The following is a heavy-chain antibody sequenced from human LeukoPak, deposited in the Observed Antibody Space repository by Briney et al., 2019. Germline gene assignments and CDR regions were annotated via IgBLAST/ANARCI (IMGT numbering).Heavy chain of an antibody. D-gene: IGHD5-12*01. Sequence: SVKVSCKAPGFTFTSFAVQWVRQARGQRLEWIGWIVVGSGNTNYAQKFQERVIIIRDMSTRTVYMELSSLTFEDTAVYYCAAGYSGYEYPNCWGQGTLVTVSS. CDR2: IVVGSGNT. J-gene: IGHJ4*02. CDR1: GFTFTSFA. CDR3: AAGYSGYEYPNC. V-gene: IGHV1-58*01.